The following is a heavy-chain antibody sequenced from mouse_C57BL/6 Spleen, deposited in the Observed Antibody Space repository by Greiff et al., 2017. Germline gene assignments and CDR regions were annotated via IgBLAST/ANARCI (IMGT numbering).Heavy chain of an antibody. D-gene: IGHD2-4*01. V-gene: IGHV1-26*01. CDR2: INPNNGGT. CDR3: ARRGEDYDDYFDY. Sequence: EVQLQQSGPELVKPGASVKISCKASGYTFTDYYMNWVKQSHGKSLEWIGDINPNNGGTSYNQKFKGKATLTVDKSSSTAYMELRSLTSEDSAVYYCARRGEDYDDYFDYWGQGTTLTVSS. J-gene: IGHJ2*01. CDR1: GYTFTDYY.